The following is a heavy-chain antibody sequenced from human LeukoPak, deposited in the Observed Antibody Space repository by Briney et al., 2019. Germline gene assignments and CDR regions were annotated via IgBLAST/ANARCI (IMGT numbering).Heavy chain of an antibody. D-gene: IGHD4-23*01. V-gene: IGHV4-39*07. CDR1: GGSISSSSYY. CDR3: ATSVRWPGNRRFDI. Sequence: SETLSLTCTVSGGSISSSSYYWGWIRQPPGKGLEWIGSIYYSGSTNYNPSLKSRVTISVDTSKNQFSLELSSVTAADTAVYYCATSVRWPGNRRFDIWGQGTMVTVSS. CDR2: IYYSGST. J-gene: IGHJ3*02.